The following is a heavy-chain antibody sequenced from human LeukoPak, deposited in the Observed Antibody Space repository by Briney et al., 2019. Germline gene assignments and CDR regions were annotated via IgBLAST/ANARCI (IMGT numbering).Heavy chain of an antibody. D-gene: IGHD3-16*01. V-gene: IGHV4-39*07. J-gene: IGHJ6*03. CDR1: GFTFSTYW. CDR3: ARVKDPGGYYYYYYMDV. CDR2: IYYSGST. Sequence: GSLRLSCAASGFTFSTYWMSWVRQAPGKGLEWIGSIYYSGSTYYNPSLKSRVTISVGTSKNQFSLKATSVTAADTAVHYCARVKDPGGYYYYYYMDVWGKGTTVTVSS.